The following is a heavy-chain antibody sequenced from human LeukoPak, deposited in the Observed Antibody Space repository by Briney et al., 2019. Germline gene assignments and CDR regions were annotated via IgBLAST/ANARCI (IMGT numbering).Heavy chain of an antibody. J-gene: IGHJ4*02. CDR1: GYTFTSYY. Sequence: ASVKVSCKASGYTFTSYYMHWVRQAPGQGLEWMGIINPSGGSTSYAQKFQGRVTMTRDTSTRTVYMELSSLRSEDTAVYYCARDGRGDYYDSSGYPFDYWGQGTLVTVSS. D-gene: IGHD3-22*01. CDR3: ARDGRGDYYDSSGYPFDY. CDR2: INPSGGST. V-gene: IGHV1-46*01.